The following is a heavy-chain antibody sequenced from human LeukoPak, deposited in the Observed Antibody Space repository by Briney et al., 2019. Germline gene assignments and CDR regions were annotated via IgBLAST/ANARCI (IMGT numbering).Heavy chain of an antibody. D-gene: IGHD3-9*01. V-gene: IGHV3-30*02. CDR1: GFTFSSYA. Sequence: GGSLRLSCAASGFTFSSYAMHWVRQAPGKGLKWVAFIRYDGSNKYYADSVKGRFTISRDNSKNTLYLQMNSLRAEDTAVYYCARDAQNYDILTGYFPDYWGQGTLVTVSS. CDR3: ARDAQNYDILTGYFPDY. CDR2: IRYDGSNK. J-gene: IGHJ4*02.